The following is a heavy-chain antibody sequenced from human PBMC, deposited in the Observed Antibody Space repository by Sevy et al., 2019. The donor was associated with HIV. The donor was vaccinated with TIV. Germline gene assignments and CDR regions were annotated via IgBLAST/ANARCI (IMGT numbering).Heavy chain of an antibody. D-gene: IGHD4-17*01. J-gene: IGHJ4*02. CDR1: GFTFSTYG. Sequence: GGSLRLSCAASGFTFSTYGMHWVRQAPGKGLEWVAVIWFDGSNTYYADSGKGRFTISRDIAKNTLHLQMNSLRVEDTAVYYFARDLEFYDYGDYGPAFMPDYWGQGTLVTVSS. V-gene: IGHV3-33*01. CDR2: IWFDGSNT. CDR3: ARDLEFYDYGDYGPAFMPDY.